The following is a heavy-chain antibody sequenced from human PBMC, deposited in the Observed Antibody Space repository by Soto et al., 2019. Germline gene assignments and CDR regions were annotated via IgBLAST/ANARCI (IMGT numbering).Heavy chain of an antibody. J-gene: IGHJ6*02. CDR1: GYSLTSYW. V-gene: IGHV5-51*01. D-gene: IGHD6-6*01. CDR3: AVSSEYSSSSDIGYGMDV. CDR2: IYPGDSDT. Sequence: GESLKISCKGSGYSLTSYWIGWVRQMPGKGLEWMGIIYPGDSDTRYSPSFQGQVTISADKSISTAYLQWSSLKASDTAMYYCAVSSEYSSSSDIGYGMDVWGQGTTVTVS.